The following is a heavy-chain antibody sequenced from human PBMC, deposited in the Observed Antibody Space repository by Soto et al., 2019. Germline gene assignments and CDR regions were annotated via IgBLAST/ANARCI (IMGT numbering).Heavy chain of an antibody. CDR1: GFTFSSYW. J-gene: IGHJ4*02. D-gene: IGHD5-12*01. CDR3: AKAPHRDGYNPPVEPDFDY. Sequence: GGSLRLSCAVSGFTFSSYWMHWVRQAPGKGLVWVSRINSDGSSTSYADSVKGRFTISRDNAKNTLYLQMNSLRAEDTAVYYCAKAPHRDGYNPPVEPDFDYWGQGTLVTVSS. V-gene: IGHV3-74*01. CDR2: INSDGSST.